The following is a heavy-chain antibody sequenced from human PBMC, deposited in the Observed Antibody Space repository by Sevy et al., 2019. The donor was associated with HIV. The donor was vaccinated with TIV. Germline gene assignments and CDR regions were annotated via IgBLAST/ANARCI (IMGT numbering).Heavy chain of an antibody. Sequence: GGSLRLSCAASGFTFITYAMGWVRQAPGKGLEWVSGISGSGASTYYADSVKGRFTISRDNSKNTLYLQMNSLRAGYTALYFCAKAYSSGWYYFDYWGQGTLVTVSS. CDR3: AKAYSSGWYYFDY. V-gene: IGHV3-23*01. D-gene: IGHD6-19*01. J-gene: IGHJ4*02. CDR2: ISGSGAST. CDR1: GFTFITYA.